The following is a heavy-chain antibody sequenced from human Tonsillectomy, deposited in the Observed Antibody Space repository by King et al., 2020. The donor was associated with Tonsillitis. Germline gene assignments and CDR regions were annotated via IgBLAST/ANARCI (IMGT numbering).Heavy chain of an antibody. V-gene: IGHV3-23*04. CDR3: AKEYILTGYWAPNNAFDL. Sequence: QLVESGGGLVQPGGSLRLSCAASGFTFSSYDMSWVRQAPGKGLEWVSTISGSGGSTYYADSVKGRFTISRDNSKNTLYLQMNSLRAEDTAIYYCAKEYILTGYWAPNNAFDLWGQGTVVTVSS. CDR2: ISGSGGST. J-gene: IGHJ3*01. CDR1: GFTFSSYD. D-gene: IGHD3-9*01.